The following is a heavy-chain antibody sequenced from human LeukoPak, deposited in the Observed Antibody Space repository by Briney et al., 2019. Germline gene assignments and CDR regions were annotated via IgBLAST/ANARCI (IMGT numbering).Heavy chain of an antibody. V-gene: IGHV3-23*01. CDR1: GFTFSSYA. CDR2: ISRGGDRT. Sequence: GGSLRLSCVASGFTFSSYAMSWVRQAPGKGLEWVSGISRGGDRTEYADSVKGRFTISRDNSKNTLYLQMNSLKPEDTAVYYCTTSHYDILTGYYPYYGMDVWGQGTTVTVSS. CDR3: TTSHYDILTGYYPYYGMDV. D-gene: IGHD3-9*01. J-gene: IGHJ6*02.